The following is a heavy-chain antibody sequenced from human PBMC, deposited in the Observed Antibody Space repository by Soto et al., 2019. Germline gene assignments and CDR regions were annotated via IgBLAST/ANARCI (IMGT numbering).Heavy chain of an antibody. V-gene: IGHV3-23*01. J-gene: IGHJ4*02. CDR1: GFSFKSYD. CDR3: AKNRGIIMIVES. CDR2: IGDAGDTT. Sequence: GGSLRLSCAASGFSFKSYDMNWVRQAPGKGLEWVSAIGDAGDTTHYADSVKGRFTLSRDNSKNTLYLQMDSLRAEDTAVYYCAKNRGIIMIVESWGQGTLVTVSS. D-gene: IGHD3-22*01.